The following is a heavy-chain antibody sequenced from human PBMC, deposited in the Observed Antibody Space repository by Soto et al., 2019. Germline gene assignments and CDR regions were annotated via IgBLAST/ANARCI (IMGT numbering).Heavy chain of an antibody. V-gene: IGHV3-15*01. CDR3: AYTGFQTLWLDP. CDR1: GLNFNDAG. CDR2: IISRNGGGTT. Sequence: PGGSLRLSGVVSGLNFNDAGISWVRQAPGKGLEWVGRIISRNGGGTTDYAAPVKGRFAISRDDSRNAVCLQMNSLKREDTGVYYCAYTGFQTLWLDPWGQGSLVTVSS. J-gene: IGHJ5*02.